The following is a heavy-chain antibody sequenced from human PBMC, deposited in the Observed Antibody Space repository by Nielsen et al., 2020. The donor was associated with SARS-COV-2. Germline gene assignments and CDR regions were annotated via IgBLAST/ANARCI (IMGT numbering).Heavy chain of an antibody. D-gene: IGHD5-18*01. CDR2: ISSWNGNT. CDR1: GYTFTSYG. V-gene: IGHV1-18*01. Sequence: ASVKVSCKASGYTFTSYGVTWVRQAPGQGLEWMGRISSWNGNTRSAQKFQGRVSMTTDTSTSTAYMELRSLRSDDTGVYYCARGGDTSLVPYFNGLDVWGQRTTVTVSS. J-gene: IGHJ6*02. CDR3: ARGGDTSLVPYFNGLDV.